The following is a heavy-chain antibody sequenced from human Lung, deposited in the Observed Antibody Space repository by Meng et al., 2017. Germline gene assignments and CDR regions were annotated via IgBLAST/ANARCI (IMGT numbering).Heavy chain of an antibody. CDR2: MKSNVDGGTV. CDR1: GFTFSNAW. J-gene: IGHJ4*01. V-gene: IGHV3-15*01. Sequence: EVQLVESGGGFVKPGGSLRLSCAASGFTFSNAWMTWGRQAPGKGLEWIGRMKSNVDGGTVDYAAAVKGRFFISRDDSENTFYLQMNSLKTEDTAVYYCSGHVDYWGHGTLVTVFS. CDR3: SGHVDY.